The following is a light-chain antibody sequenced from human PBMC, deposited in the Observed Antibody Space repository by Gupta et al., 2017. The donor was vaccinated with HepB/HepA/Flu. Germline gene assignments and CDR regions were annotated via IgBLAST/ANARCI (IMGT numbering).Light chain of an antibody. V-gene: IGLV3-21*04. CDR2: YDD. CDR1: NIGHKS. Sequence: SYVLTQPPSVSVAPGATARMTCGGNNIGHKSVHWYQQKPGQAPVVVIYYDDDRPSGIPERFSGSNSGNTATLTISGVEAGDEADYFCQVWDSSSDHPVVFGGGTKLTVL. J-gene: IGLJ2*01. CDR3: QVWDSSSDHPVV.